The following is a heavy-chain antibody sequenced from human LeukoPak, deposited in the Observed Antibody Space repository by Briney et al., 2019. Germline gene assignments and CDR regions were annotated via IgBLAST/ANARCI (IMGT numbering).Heavy chain of an antibody. V-gene: IGHV4-59*01. CDR3: ARAGEYSPVDY. J-gene: IGHJ4*02. CDR2: IYYSGST. CDR1: GGSISSYY. Sequence: PSETLSLTCTVSGGSISSYYWSWIRQPPGKGLEWIGYIYYSGSTNYNPSLKSRVTISVDTSKNQFSLKLSSVTAADTAVYYRARAGEYSPVDYWGQGTLVTVSS. D-gene: IGHD5-12*01.